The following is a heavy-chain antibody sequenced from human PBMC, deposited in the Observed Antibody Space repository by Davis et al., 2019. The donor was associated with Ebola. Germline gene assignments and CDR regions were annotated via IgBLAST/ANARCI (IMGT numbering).Heavy chain of an antibody. J-gene: IGHJ6*02. CDR3: ARLLGSTASKYYYGMDV. CDR2: IYYSGST. D-gene: IGHD3-16*01. Sequence: SETLSLTCTVSGGSISSSSYYWGWIRQPPGKGLEWIGSIYYSGSTYYNPSLKSRVTISVDTSKNQFSLKLSSVTAADTAVYYCARLLGSTASKYYYGMDVWGQGTTVTVSS. CDR1: GGSISSSSYY. V-gene: IGHV4-39*07.